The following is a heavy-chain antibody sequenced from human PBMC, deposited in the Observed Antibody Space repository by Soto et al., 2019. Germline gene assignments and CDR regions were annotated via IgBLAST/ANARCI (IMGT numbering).Heavy chain of an antibody. D-gene: IGHD6-13*01. J-gene: IGHJ5*02. CDR1: GGSISSSSYY. V-gene: IGHV4-39*01. CDR2: IYYSGST. Sequence: SETLSLTCTVSGGSISSSSYYWGWIRQPPGKGLEWIGSIYYSGSTYYNPSLKSRVTISVDTSKNQFSLKLSSVTAADTAVYYCARHSHPSSSWRYNWFDPWGQGTLVTVSS. CDR3: ARHSHPSSSWRYNWFDP.